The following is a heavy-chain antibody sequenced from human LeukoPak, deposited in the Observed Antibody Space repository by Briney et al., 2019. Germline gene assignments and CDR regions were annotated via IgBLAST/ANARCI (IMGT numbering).Heavy chain of an antibody. CDR3: AKDMRVWFGELLYPSYGMDV. J-gene: IGHJ6*04. V-gene: IGHV3-43D*04. CDR1: GFTFDDYA. Sequence: GGSLRLSCAASGFTFDDYAMHWVRQAPGKGLEWVSLISRDGGSTYYADSVKGRFTISRDNSKNSLYLQMNSLRAEDTALYYCAKDMRVWFGELLYPSYGMDVWGKGTTVTVSS. D-gene: IGHD3-10*01. CDR2: ISRDGGST.